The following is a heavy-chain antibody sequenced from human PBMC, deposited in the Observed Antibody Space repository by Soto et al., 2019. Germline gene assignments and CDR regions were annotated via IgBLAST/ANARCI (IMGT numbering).Heavy chain of an antibody. CDR2: ISYDGSKK. J-gene: IGHJ6*02. CDR3: AQAVTAYSGYYYYGMDV. CDR1: GFAFSTYG. D-gene: IGHD5-12*01. V-gene: IGHV3-30*18. Sequence: HPGGSLRLSCSASGFAFSTYGMHWVRQAPGEGLEWVAVISYDGSKKYYTDSVKGRFTISRDNSRNKLFLQMNSLRPEDTAVYYCAQAVTAYSGYYYYGMDVWGQGTTVTVSS.